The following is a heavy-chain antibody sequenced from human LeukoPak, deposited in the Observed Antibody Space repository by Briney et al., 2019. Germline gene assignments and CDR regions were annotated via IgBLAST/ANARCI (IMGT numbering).Heavy chain of an antibody. D-gene: IGHD6-19*01. V-gene: IGHV3-48*03. J-gene: IGHJ2*01. Sequence: GSLRLSCAASGFTFSSYEMNCVCHAPGKGLEWVSYISFSGSTIEYADSVRGRLTISRDNAKKSLYMQMHSLSAKDTAVYYCARTAVSGYRYFDLWGRGTLVTVSS. CDR1: GFTFSSYE. CDR3: ARTAVSGYRYFDL. CDR2: ISFSGSTI.